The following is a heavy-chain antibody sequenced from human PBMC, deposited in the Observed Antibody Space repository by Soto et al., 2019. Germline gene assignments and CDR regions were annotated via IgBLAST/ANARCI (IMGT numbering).Heavy chain of an antibody. CDR3: AREKSLGYCSGGSCYSNYGMDV. CDR1: GASISSYY. J-gene: IGHJ6*02. V-gene: IGHV4-59*13. CDR2: IYYSGST. D-gene: IGHD2-15*01. Sequence: PSETLSLTCTVSGASISSYYWTWSRQPPGKGLEGVGYIYYSGSTNNNHSLKNRVTISVDTSNNQSSLKLSSVTAADTAVYYCAREKSLGYCSGGSCYSNYGMDVWGQGTTVTVSS.